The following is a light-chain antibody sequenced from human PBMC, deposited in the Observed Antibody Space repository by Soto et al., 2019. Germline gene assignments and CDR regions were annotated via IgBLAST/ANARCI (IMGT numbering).Light chain of an antibody. J-gene: IGLJ2*01. CDR2: EVS. V-gene: IGLV2-14*01. CDR1: SSDVGGYNY. CDR3: SSYTSISTLVV. Sequence: QSALTQPASVSGSPGQSITISCTGTSSDVGGYNYVSWYQQHPGKAPKLMIYEVSNRPSGVSNRFSGSKSGNTASLTISGLQAEDEADYYCSSYTSISTLVVFGGGTKDTVL.